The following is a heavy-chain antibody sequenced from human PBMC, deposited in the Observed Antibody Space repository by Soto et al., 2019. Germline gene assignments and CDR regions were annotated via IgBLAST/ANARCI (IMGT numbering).Heavy chain of an antibody. J-gene: IGHJ6*02. CDR1: GYTFTSYG. Sequence: GASVKVSCKASGYTFTSYGISWVRQAPGQGLEWMGWISAYNGNTNYAQKLQGRVTMTTDTSTSTAYMELRSLRSDDTAVYYCARDLTAYHYSSGSYSTVYYYHMDVWGQGTTVTLSS. CDR2: ISAYNGNT. V-gene: IGHV1-18*01. D-gene: IGHD3-10*01. CDR3: ARDLTAYHYSSGSYSTVYYYHMDV.